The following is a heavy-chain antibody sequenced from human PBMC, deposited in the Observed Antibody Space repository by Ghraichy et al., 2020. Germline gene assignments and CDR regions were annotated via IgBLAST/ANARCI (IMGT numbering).Heavy chain of an antibody. Sequence: SGPTLVKPTQTLTLTCTFSGFSLSTSGVGVGWIRQPPGKALEWLALIYWDDDKRYSPSLKSRLTITKDTSKNQVVLTMTNMDPVDTATYYCAHVRFGVVNTNYYYYYYMDVWGKGTTVTVSS. J-gene: IGHJ6*03. V-gene: IGHV2-5*02. CDR1: GFSLSTSGVG. CDR2: IYWDDDK. D-gene: IGHD3-3*01. CDR3: AHVRFGVVNTNYYYYYYMDV.